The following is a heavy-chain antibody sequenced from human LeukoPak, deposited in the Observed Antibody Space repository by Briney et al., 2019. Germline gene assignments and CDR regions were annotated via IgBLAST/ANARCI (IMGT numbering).Heavy chain of an antibody. J-gene: IGHJ4*02. CDR2: IVPIFGTA. V-gene: IGHV1-69*13. Sequence: GASVKVSCKASGGTFSSTAINWVRQAPGQGLEWMGGIVPIFGTANYAQKFQGRVTITADESTNTACMELSSLRSEDTAVYYCARGRREYPDYWGQGTLVTVSS. CDR3: ARGRREYPDY. D-gene: IGHD2-2*01. CDR1: GGTFSSTA.